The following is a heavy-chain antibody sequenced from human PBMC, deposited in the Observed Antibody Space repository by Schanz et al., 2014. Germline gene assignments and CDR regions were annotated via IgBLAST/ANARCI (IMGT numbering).Heavy chain of an antibody. CDR3: ARGRTFDY. V-gene: IGHV1-8*01. J-gene: IGHJ4*02. CDR2: INTASGNT. Sequence: QVHLVQSGAEVKKPGASVKVSCKASGYNITSNDVTWVRQAPGRRLEWMGWINTASGNTRYSEAFQGRVTMTRNTSMSTAYIELHILTSEDTAVYYCARGRTFDYWGQGTLVTVSS. CDR1: GYNITSND.